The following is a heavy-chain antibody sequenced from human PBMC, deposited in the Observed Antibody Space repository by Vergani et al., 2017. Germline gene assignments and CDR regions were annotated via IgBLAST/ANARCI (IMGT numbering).Heavy chain of an antibody. CDR3: ARLGGYCGGDCFRFFDY. J-gene: IGHJ4*02. D-gene: IGHD2-21*02. Sequence: QVQLQESGPGLVKPSQTLSLTCTVSGGSISSGSYYWSWIRQPAGKGLEWIGRIYTSGSTNYNPSLKSRVTISVDTSKNQFSLKLSSVTAADTAVYYCARLGGYCGGDCFRFFDYWGQGTLVTVSS. V-gene: IGHV4-61*02. CDR1: GGSISSGSYY. CDR2: IYTSGST.